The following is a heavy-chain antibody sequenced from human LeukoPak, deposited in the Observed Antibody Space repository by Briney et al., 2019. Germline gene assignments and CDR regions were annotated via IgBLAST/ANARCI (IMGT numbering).Heavy chain of an antibody. V-gene: IGHV3-49*03. Sequence: PGGSLRLSCTASGFTFGDYAMSWFRQAPGKGLEWVGFIRSKAYGGTTEYAASVKGRFTISRDDSKSIAYLQMNSLKTEDTAVYYCTGQTTVTMYYFDYWGQGTLVTVSS. CDR2: IRSKAYGGTT. D-gene: IGHD4-11*01. CDR3: TGQTTVTMYYFDY. CDR1: GFTFGDYA. J-gene: IGHJ4*02.